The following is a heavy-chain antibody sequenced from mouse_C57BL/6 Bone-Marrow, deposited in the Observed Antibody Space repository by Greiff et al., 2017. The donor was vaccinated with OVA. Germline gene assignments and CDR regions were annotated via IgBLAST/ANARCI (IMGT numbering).Heavy chain of an antibody. CDR1: GFNIKNTY. CDR3: ARSPFTTVVATRNYYAMDY. CDR2: IDPANGNT. D-gene: IGHD1-1*01. Sequence: VQLRESVAELVRPGASVKLSCTASGFNIKNTYMHWVKQRPEQGLEWIGRIDPANGNTKYAPKFQGKATITADTSSNTAYLQLSSLTSEDTAIYYCARSPFTTVVATRNYYAMDYWGQGTSVTVSS. V-gene: IGHV14-3*01. J-gene: IGHJ4*01.